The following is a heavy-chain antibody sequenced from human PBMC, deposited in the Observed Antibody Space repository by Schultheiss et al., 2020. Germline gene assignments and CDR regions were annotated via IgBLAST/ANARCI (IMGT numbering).Heavy chain of an antibody. CDR2: ISGSGDRT. CDR3: ATSGDSTRQPFDF. J-gene: IGHJ4*02. V-gene: IGHV3-23*01. Sequence: GSLKLSCAASGFTFSPYAMTWVRQAPGKGLEWVSAISGSGDRTYYADSVKGRFTISRDNSKNTLYLQMNSLRAEDTAVYYCATSGDSTRQPFDFWGRGTLVTVSS. CDR1: GFTFSPYA. D-gene: IGHD2-21*01.